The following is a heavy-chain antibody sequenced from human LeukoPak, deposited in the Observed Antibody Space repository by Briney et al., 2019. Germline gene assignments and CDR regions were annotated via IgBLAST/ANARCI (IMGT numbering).Heavy chain of an antibody. Sequence: ASVKVSCKASGYTFTSYGISWVRRAPGQGREWMGWISAYNGNTKFAQKLQGRVTMTTDTSTSTAYMELRSLKSNDTAVYYCAREARFNYYYMDVWGKGTTVTVSS. CDR3: AREARFNYYYMDV. J-gene: IGHJ6*03. CDR2: ISAYNGNT. CDR1: GYTFTSYG. D-gene: IGHD3-3*01. V-gene: IGHV1-18*01.